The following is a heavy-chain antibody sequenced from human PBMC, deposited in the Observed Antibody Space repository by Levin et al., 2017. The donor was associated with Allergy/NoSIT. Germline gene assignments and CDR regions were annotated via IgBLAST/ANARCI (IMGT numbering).Heavy chain of an antibody. D-gene: IGHD3-10*01. V-gene: IGHV3-21*01. CDR1: GFTFSSYS. CDR2: ISSSSSYI. J-gene: IGHJ4*02. CDR3: AREQALADGLDY. Sequence: GESLKISCAASGFTFSSYSMNWVRQAPGKGLEWVSSISSSSSYIYYADSVKGRFTISRDNAKNSLYLQMNSLRAEDTAVYYCAREQALADGLDYWGQGTLVTVSS.